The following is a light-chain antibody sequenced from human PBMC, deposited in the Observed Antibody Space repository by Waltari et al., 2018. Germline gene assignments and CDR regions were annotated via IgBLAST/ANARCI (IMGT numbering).Light chain of an antibody. Sequence: QSVLIQPPSTSGTPGQRVTISCSGSKTNIGTSDYDVSWYQQLPGTAPKLLIYNNEQRPSGVPDRFSGSQSGTSASLTISGLQSDDEADYHCSVWDDSMNGPVFGGGTKLTVL. CDR1: KTNIGTSDYD. J-gene: IGLJ3*02. CDR3: SVWDDSMNGPV. V-gene: IGLV1-44*01. CDR2: NNE.